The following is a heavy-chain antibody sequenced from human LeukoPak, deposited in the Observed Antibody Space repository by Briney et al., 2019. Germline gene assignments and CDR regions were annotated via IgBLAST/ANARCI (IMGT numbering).Heavy chain of an antibody. CDR1: GGTFSSYA. V-gene: IGHV1-69*01. D-gene: IGHD2-15*01. Sequence: ASVKVSCKATGGTFSSYAISWVRQAPGQGLEWMGGIIPIFGTANYAQKFQGRVTITADESTSTAYMELSSLRSEDTAVYYCARGGRMIGSGGSCQAHPLGCAFDIWGQGTMVTVSS. CDR3: ARGGRMIGSGGSCQAHPLGCAFDI. CDR2: IIPIFGTA. J-gene: IGHJ3*02.